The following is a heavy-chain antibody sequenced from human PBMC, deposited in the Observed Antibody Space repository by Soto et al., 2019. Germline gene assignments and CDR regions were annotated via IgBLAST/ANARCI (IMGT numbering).Heavy chain of an antibody. CDR3: VKDRFSSGCDAEC. CDR2: ISDEGDNT. Sequence: GESLKISCAVSGFCFSSDWMRWFRQAPGKGLAYVSGISDEGDNTYYADSVKGRLTISRDNSKNTLYLQMSSLRAEDTAVYFCVKDRFSSGCDAECWGQGTMVTVAS. CDR1: GFCFSSDW. J-gene: IGHJ4*02. V-gene: IGHV3-64D*06. D-gene: IGHD6-19*01.